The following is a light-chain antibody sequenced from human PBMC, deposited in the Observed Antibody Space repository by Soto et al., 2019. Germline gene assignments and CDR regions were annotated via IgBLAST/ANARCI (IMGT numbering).Light chain of an antibody. CDR3: QQYYSYPWT. CDR1: QGIGVT. CDR2: NAF. Sequence: EIVMTQSPATLSVSPGEGATLSCRASQGIGVTLAWYQQKPGQNPRLLIYNAFTRATGVPARFSGSGSGTDFTLTISCLQSEDFATYYCQQYYSYPWTFGQGTKVDIK. V-gene: IGKV3-15*01. J-gene: IGKJ1*01.